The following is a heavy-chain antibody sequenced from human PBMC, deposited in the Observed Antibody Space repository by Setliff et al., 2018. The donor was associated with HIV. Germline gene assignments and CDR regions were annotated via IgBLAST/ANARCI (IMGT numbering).Heavy chain of an antibody. D-gene: IGHD1-1*01. Sequence: LRLSCVASGFTFSTFAMHWVRQAPGKGLEWVSSISYDGSRTNYAGSVKGRFTISRDNSNNTLFLEVSSLRPEDTALYYCASARIPTGGTSTSFDYWGQGTPVTVSS. J-gene: IGHJ4*02. CDR2: ISYDGSRT. V-gene: IGHV3-30*15. CDR1: GFTFSTFA. CDR3: ASARIPTGGTSTSFDY.